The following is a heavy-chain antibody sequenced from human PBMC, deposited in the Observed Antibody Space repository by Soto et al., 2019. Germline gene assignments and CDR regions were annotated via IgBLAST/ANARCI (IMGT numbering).Heavy chain of an antibody. J-gene: IGHJ4*02. CDR2: IYYSGIT. D-gene: IGHD5-12*01. Sequence: SETLSLTCTVSGGSMNSYYWNWIRQPPGKGLEWIGYIYYSGITNYNPSLKSRVTISVDTSKNQFSLKLSSVTAADTALYYCAREGLGDGYRNHFDYWGQGPLVTVSS. CDR3: AREGLGDGYRNHFDY. CDR1: GGSMNSYY. V-gene: IGHV4-59*01.